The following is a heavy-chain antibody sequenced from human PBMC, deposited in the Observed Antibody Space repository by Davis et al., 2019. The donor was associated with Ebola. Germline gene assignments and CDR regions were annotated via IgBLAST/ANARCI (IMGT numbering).Heavy chain of an antibody. CDR3: ARERYYYDSSGYYPRSAFDI. CDR1: GFTFSDYY. Sequence: GESLKISCAASGFTFSDYYMSWIRQAPGKGLEWVSYISSSGSTIYYADSVKGRFTISRDNAKNSLYLQMNSLRAEDTAVYYCARERYYYDSSGYYPRSAFDIWGQGTMVTVSS. CDR2: ISSSGSTI. D-gene: IGHD3-22*01. V-gene: IGHV3-11*01. J-gene: IGHJ3*02.